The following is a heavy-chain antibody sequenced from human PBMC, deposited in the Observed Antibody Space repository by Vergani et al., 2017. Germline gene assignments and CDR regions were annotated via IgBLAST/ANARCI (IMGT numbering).Heavy chain of an antibody. CDR1: NASMNGFF. V-gene: IGHV4-4*07. CDR2: IFDDGAT. Sequence: QVKLQESGPGLVKPSETLSLVCTVSNASMNGFFWGWVRQPAGKGLEWMGRIFDDGATYYDPSLEGRVTMSVDVSKNQFSLKLTSLTAADTAVYFCARMGYSRAPPWWFDLWGQGTLVTVSS. J-gene: IGHJ4*02. CDR3: ARMGYSRAPPWWFDL. D-gene: IGHD2-21*01.